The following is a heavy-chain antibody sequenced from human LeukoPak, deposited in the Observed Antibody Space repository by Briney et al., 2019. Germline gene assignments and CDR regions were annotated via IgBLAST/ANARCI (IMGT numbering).Heavy chain of an antibody. V-gene: IGHV3-30-3*01. Sequence: PGGSLRLSCAASGFTFSSYAMHWVRQAPGKGLEWVAVMSYDGSNKYYADSVKGRFTISRDNSKNTLYPQMNSLRAEDTAVYYCARVEYYYDSSGSTGYYFDYWGQGTLVTVSS. CDR1: GFTFSSYA. CDR2: MSYDGSNK. J-gene: IGHJ4*02. CDR3: ARVEYYYDSSGSTGYYFDY. D-gene: IGHD3-22*01.